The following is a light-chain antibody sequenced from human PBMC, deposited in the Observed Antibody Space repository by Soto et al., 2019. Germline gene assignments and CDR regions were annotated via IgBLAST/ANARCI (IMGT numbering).Light chain of an antibody. CDR3: QQHYILPIT. CDR2: GAS. CDR1: QSVTKSY. V-gene: IGKV3D-7*01. Sequence: EIVFNQSTRTLSLSQGKRVTLSCRASQSVTKSYLAWYHQTPGQAPSLLIFGASASATGIAERFSGSGSGTDFTLTIYNLQAEDVAVYCCQQHYILPITFGQGTRLEIK. J-gene: IGKJ5*01.